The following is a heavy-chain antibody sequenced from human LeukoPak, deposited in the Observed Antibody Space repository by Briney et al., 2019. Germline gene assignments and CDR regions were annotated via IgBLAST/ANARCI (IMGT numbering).Heavy chain of an antibody. CDR3: AKDLGDSGPTPDSDY. CDR2: IRYDGRNK. Sequence: GGSLRLSCAASGFTFSSYAMHWVRLAPGKGLEWVAFIRYDGRNKYYADSVKGRFTISRDNSKNTLYLQMNSLRAEDTSVYYCAKDLGDSGPTPDSDYWGQGTLVTVSS. CDR1: GFTFSSYA. J-gene: IGHJ4*02. D-gene: IGHD1-26*01. V-gene: IGHV3-30*02.